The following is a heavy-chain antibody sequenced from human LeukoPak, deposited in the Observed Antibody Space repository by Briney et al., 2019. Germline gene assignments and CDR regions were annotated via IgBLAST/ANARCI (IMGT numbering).Heavy chain of an antibody. J-gene: IGHJ6*02. V-gene: IGHV4-39*01. CDR3: ARFTRSSSSHYYYYAMDV. Sequence: PSETLSLTCTVSGGSISMSTYYWGWIRQPPGKGLECIGSIHFSGNSYYNPSPSLKSRVTISVDTSKNQFSLNVISATAADTAVYYCARFTRSSSSHYYYYAMDVWGQGTTVTVSS. CDR2: IHFSGNS. D-gene: IGHD6-6*01. CDR1: GGSISMSTYY.